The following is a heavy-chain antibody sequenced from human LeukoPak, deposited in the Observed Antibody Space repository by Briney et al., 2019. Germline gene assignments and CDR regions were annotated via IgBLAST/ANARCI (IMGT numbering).Heavy chain of an antibody. Sequence: GGSLRPSCATSGYTFSSHGLHWVRQAPGKGLECVASIRHDGGDKYYSESVKGRFTISKDNTKNRLFLYMNSLRPEDTAVYYCVRWSGTYPLYYLDYWGQGTLVTVSS. CDR3: VRWSGTYPLYYLDY. CDR2: IRHDGGDK. D-gene: IGHD1-26*01. V-gene: IGHV3-30*02. J-gene: IGHJ4*02. CDR1: GYTFSSHG.